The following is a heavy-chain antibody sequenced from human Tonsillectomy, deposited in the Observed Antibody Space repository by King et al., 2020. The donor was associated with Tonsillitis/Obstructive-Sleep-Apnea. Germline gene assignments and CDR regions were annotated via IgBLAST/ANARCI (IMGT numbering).Heavy chain of an antibody. J-gene: IGHJ3*02. CDR1: GGTFSSYA. CDR2: IIPIFGTA. Sequence: QLVQSGAEVKKPGSSVKVSCKASGGTFSSYAISWVRQAPGQGLEWMGGIIPIFGTATYAQKFQGRVTITADESTSTAYMELSSLRSEDTAVYYCARGHTDCSSTSCYSAFDIWGQGTMVTVSS. CDR3: ARGHTDCSSTSCYSAFDI. V-gene: IGHV1-69*12. D-gene: IGHD2-2*01.